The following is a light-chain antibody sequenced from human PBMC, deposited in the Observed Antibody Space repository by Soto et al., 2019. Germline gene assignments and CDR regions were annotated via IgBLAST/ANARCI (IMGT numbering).Light chain of an antibody. CDR1: SSNIGAGYD. V-gene: IGLV1-40*01. J-gene: IGLJ1*01. CDR3: QSYDSSLSGYV. CDR2: ANN. Sequence: QSVLTQPPSVSGAPGQRVTISCTGSSSNIGAGYDVHWYQQLPGTAPKLIYANNNRPSGVPDRFSGSKSGTSASLAITGLQAEDEADYYCQSYDSSLSGYVFGTGTKLTDL.